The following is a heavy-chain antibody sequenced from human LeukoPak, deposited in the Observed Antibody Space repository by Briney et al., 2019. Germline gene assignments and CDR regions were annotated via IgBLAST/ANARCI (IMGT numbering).Heavy chain of an antibody. J-gene: IGHJ4*02. CDR1: GFTFSSYA. CDR3: AKPSSSWYHFDC. D-gene: IGHD6-13*01. V-gene: IGHV3-23*01. CDR2: ISGSGGST. Sequence: GGSLRLSCAASGFTFSSYAMSWVRQAPGKGLEWVSVISGSGGSTYYADSVKGRFTISRDNSKNTLYLQMNSLRAEDTAVYYCAKPSSSWYHFDCWGQGTLVTVYS.